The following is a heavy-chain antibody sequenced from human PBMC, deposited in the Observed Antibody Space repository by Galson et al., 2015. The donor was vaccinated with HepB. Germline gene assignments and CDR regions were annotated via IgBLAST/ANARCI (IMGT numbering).Heavy chain of an antibody. CDR3: ARDLFAVSPPPTNYMDV. CDR2: ISSSGTV. D-gene: IGHD3-3*01. Sequence: SLRLSCAASGFFFSDYNMNWVRQAPGKGLEWASSISSSGTVYYADSLKGRSTISRDNAKNSLDLQVNSLRAEDTAVYYCARDLFAVSPPPTNYMDVWGTGTTVTVSS. V-gene: IGHV3-69-1*01. J-gene: IGHJ6*03. CDR1: GFFFSDYN.